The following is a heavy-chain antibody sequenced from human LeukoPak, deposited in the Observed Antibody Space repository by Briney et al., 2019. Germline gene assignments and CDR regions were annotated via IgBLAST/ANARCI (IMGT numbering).Heavy chain of an antibody. V-gene: IGHV1-2*02. CDR1: GYTFTGYY. CDR3: AKSGYSSSWYVWHVDY. Sequence: GASVKVSCKASGYTFTGYYMHWVRQAPGQGLEWMGWINPNSGGTNYAQKFQGRVTMTRDTSISTAYMELSRLRSDDTAVYYCAKSGYSSSWYVWHVDYWGQGTLVTVSS. D-gene: IGHD6-13*01. CDR2: INPNSGGT. J-gene: IGHJ4*02.